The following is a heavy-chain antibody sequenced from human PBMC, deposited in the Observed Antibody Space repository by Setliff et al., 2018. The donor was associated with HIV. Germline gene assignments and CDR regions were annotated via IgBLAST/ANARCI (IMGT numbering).Heavy chain of an antibody. D-gene: IGHD3-10*01. V-gene: IGHV4-34*01. Sequence: ETLSLTCAVYGGSFSGYYWSWIRQPPGKGLEWIGEINHSGSTNYNPSLKSRVTISVGTSKNQFSLKLSSVTAADTAVYYCARVDTYYYGSGTGTDAFDIWGQGTMVTVS. CDR1: GGSFSGYY. CDR3: ARVDTYYYGSGTGTDAFDI. J-gene: IGHJ3*02. CDR2: INHSGST.